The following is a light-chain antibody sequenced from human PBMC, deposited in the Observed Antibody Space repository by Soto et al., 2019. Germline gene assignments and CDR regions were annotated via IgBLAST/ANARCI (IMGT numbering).Light chain of an antibody. CDR1: QSFIRN. J-gene: IGKJ1*01. CDR2: GAS. CDR3: QQYNNWLPCT. Sequence: EIVLTQSPGTLSLSPGERATLSCRASQSFIRNLACYQQKPGQAPRLLIYGASTRAKGIPARFVGSGSGTEFTPTTSSLLSEDFAVNYCQQYNNWLPCTFGQGTKVDI. V-gene: IGKV3-15*01.